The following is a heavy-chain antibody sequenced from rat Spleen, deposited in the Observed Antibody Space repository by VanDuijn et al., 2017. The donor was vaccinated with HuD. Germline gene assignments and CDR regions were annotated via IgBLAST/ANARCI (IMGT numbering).Heavy chain of an antibody. J-gene: IGHJ2*01. V-gene: IGHV5-19*01. CDR3: TRDSTVVTYYFDY. D-gene: IGHD1-1*01. Sequence: EVQLVESGGGLVQPGGSLKLSCAASGFTFSNYGMAWVRQAPTKGLEWVASISPTGGTTNYRDSVKGRFTISRDNAKSTLYLQMDSLRSEDTATYYCTRDSTVVTYYFDYWGQGVMVTVSS. CDR2: ISPTGGTT. CDR1: GFTFSNYG.